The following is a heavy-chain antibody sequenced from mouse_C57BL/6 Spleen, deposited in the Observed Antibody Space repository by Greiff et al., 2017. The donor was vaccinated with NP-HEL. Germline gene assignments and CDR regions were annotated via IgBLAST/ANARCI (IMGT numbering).Heavy chain of an antibody. Sequence: VQLQQPGAELVRPGSSVTLSCKASGYTFTSYWMAWVTQRPGQGLAWIGNLYPSDSETHYNQKFKDKATLTVDQSSSTAYLQLSSLTFDASAVYYCARAGGSSFYYALDYWGQGTSVTVSS. CDR1: GYTFTSYW. D-gene: IGHD1-1*01. CDR3: ARAGGSSFYYALDY. J-gene: IGHJ4*01. V-gene: IGHV1-61*01. CDR2: LYPSDSET.